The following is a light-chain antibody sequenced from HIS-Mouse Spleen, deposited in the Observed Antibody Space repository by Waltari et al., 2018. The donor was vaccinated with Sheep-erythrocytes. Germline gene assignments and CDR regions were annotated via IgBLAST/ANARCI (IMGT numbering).Light chain of an antibody. V-gene: IGLV9-49*01. J-gene: IGLJ1*01. Sequence: QPVLTQPPSASASLGASVTLTCTLSSGYSNYKVDWYQPSPGQGPRFVMRVGTGGMVGSKGDGIPDRFSVLGSGLNRYLTIKNIQEEDESDYHCGADHGSGSNFVYVFGTGTKVTVL. CDR2: VGTGGMVG. CDR3: GADHGSGSNFVYV. CDR1: SGYSNYK.